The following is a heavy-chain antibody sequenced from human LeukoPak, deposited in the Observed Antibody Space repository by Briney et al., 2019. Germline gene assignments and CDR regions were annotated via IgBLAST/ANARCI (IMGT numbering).Heavy chain of an antibody. CDR3: AGLSVVGGGGSNWFDP. J-gene: IGHJ5*02. CDR1: GYSFTSYW. V-gene: IGHV5-51*01. D-gene: IGHD2-15*01. CDR2: IYPGDSDT. Sequence: GESLKISCKGSGYSFTSYWIGWVRQMPGKGLEWMGIIYPGDSDTRYSPSFQGQVTISADKPISTAYLQWSSLKASDTAMYYCAGLSVVGGGGSNWFDPWGQGTLVTVSS.